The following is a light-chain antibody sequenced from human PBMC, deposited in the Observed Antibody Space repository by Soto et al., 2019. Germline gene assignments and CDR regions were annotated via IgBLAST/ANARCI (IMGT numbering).Light chain of an antibody. V-gene: IGKV3-20*01. J-gene: IGKJ4*01. CDR2: GAS. Sequence: IVLTQSPGTLSLSPGESATLSCRASQSVSSSYLAWYQQKPGQAPRLLIYGASSRATGIPDRFSGSGSGTDFTLTISRLEPEDIATYYCQQYDNLPLTFGGGTKVDIK. CDR1: QSVSSSY. CDR3: QQYDNLPLT.